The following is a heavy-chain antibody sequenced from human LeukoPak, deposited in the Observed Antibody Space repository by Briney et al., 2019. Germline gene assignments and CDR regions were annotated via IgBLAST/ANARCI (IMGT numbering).Heavy chain of an antibody. Sequence: KAGESLKISCKGSGYSFTTYWIGWVRQMPGKGLEWMGIIYPGDSDTRYSPSFQGQVTISADKSISTAYLQWSSLKASDTAMYYCARAHQDYGDSYFDYWGQGTLVTVSS. CDR1: GYSFTTYW. V-gene: IGHV5-51*01. D-gene: IGHD4-17*01. CDR2: IYPGDSDT. J-gene: IGHJ4*02. CDR3: ARAHQDYGDSYFDY.